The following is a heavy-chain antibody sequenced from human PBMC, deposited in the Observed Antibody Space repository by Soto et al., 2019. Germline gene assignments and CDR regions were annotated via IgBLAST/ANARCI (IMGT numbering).Heavy chain of an antibody. CDR2: IYYSGST. V-gene: IGHV4-61*08. CDR1: GGSISSGDYY. D-gene: IGHD3-10*01. CDR3: VRQGIGVLHGLVDV. J-gene: IGHJ6*02. Sequence: SETLSLTCTVSGGSISSGDYYWSWIRQPPGKGLEWIGYIYYSGSTNYNPSLKSRVTISVDTSKKQFSLRLSSVTAADTAVYYCVRQGIGVLHGLVDVWGQGTTVTVSS.